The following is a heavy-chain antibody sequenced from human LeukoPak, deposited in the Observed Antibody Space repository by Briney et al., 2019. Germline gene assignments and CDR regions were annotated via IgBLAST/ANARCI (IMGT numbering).Heavy chain of an antibody. D-gene: IGHD2-8*01. Sequence: GASVKVSCKPSGDTFSSKGINWVRQAPGQGLEWMGRIIPSLGIVNYAQKFQGRATITAAKSTSTTYIELTSLRSEDTAVYFCARDRDSCVNVACYNPGRNWGQGTLVTVYS. CDR1: GDTFSSKG. CDR3: ARDRDSCVNVACYNPGRN. J-gene: IGHJ4*02. CDR2: IIPSLGIV. V-gene: IGHV1-69*04.